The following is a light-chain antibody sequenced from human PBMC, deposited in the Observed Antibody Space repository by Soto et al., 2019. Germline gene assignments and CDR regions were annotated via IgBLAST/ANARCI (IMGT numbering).Light chain of an antibody. CDR1: QSVGSNY. Sequence: EVVLTQSPGTLSLSLGERATLSCRASQSVGSNYFAWYQQKPGQAPRLLIYAASSRASGIPDRFSGSGSGTDFTLTISRLEPEDFAVYCCQHFSYSSITFGQGTRLEMK. J-gene: IGKJ5*01. CDR2: AAS. CDR3: QHFSYSSIT. V-gene: IGKV3-20*01.